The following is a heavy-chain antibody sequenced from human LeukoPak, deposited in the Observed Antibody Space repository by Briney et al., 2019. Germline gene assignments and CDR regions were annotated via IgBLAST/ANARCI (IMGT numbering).Heavy chain of an antibody. Sequence: PSETLSLTCTVSGGSISSGGYYWSWIRQHPGQGLKWIGYTYYSGSTYYNPSRESRVTISVDTAKNQFSLKLSSVTAADTAVYYCARDAREGLAVAGTIYGMDVWGQGTTVAVSS. CDR3: ARDAREGLAVAGTIYGMDV. V-gene: IGHV4-31*03. CDR2: TYYSGST. CDR1: GGSISSGGYY. D-gene: IGHD6-19*01. J-gene: IGHJ6*02.